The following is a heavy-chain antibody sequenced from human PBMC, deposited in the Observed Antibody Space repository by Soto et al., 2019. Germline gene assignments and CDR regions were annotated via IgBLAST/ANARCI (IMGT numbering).Heavy chain of an antibody. CDR1: GFTFSSYA. D-gene: IGHD6-13*01. CDR3: ASGWGIAAAGISYFDY. V-gene: IGHV3-30-3*01. J-gene: IGHJ4*02. CDR2: ISYDGSNK. Sequence: QVQLVESGGGLVQPGRSLRLSCAASGFTFSSYAMHWVRQAPGKGLEWVAVISYDGSNKYYADSVKGRFTISRDNSKNTLYLQMNSLRAEDTAVYYCASGWGIAAAGISYFDYWGQGTLVTVSS.